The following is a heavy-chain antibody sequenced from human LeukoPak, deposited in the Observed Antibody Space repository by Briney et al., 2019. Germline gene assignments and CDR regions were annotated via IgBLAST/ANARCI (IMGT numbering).Heavy chain of an antibody. V-gene: IGHV3-30*04. D-gene: IGHD1-7*01. CDR3: AKATNWNYEG. CDR1: GFTFSSYA. Sequence: GGSLRLSCAASGFTFSSYAMHWVRQAPGKGLEWVAVISYDGSNKYYADPVKGRFTISRDNSKNTLYLQMNSLRAEDTAVYYCAKATNWNYEGWGQGTLVTVSS. CDR2: ISYDGSNK. J-gene: IGHJ4*02.